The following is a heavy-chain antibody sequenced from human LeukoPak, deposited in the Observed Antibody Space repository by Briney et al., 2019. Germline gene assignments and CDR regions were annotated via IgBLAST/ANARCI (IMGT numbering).Heavy chain of an antibody. CDR2: IYYSGST. Sequence: SETLSVTCTVSGGSISDYYWSWIRQPPGKGLEWIGYIYYSGSTNYNPSLKSRVTISVDTSENQFSLKLNSVTAADTAVYYCARGTDFQHWGQGTLVTVSS. V-gene: IGHV4-59*08. CDR1: GGSISDYY. J-gene: IGHJ1*01. CDR3: ARGTDFQH.